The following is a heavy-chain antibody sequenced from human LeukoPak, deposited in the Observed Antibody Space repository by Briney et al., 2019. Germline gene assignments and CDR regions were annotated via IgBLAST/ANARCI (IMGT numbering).Heavy chain of an antibody. D-gene: IGHD6-6*01. CDR3: ARGPSIAARYDAFDI. CDR1: EFTFTSYE. Sequence: GGSLRLSCAASEFTFTSYELNWVRQAPGKGLEWVSYISSSGNTISYADSVKGRFTISRDNAKNSLYLQVVSLRAEDTAVYYCARGPSIAARYDAFDIWGQGTMVTVSS. J-gene: IGHJ3*02. V-gene: IGHV3-48*03. CDR2: ISSSGNTI.